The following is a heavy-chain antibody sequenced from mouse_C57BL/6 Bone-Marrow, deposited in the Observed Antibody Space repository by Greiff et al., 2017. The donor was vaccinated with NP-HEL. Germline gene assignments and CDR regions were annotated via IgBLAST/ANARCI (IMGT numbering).Heavy chain of an antibody. Sequence: QVHVKQPGAELVKPGASVKLSCKASGYTFTSYWMHWVKQRPGQGLEWIGMIHPNSGSTNYNEKFKSKATLTVDKSSSTAYMQLSSLTSEDSAVYYCARIYYYGSDYWGQGTTLTVSA. CDR2: IHPNSGST. V-gene: IGHV1-64*01. CDR3: ARIYYYGSDY. D-gene: IGHD1-1*01. CDR1: GYTFTSYW. J-gene: IGHJ2*01.